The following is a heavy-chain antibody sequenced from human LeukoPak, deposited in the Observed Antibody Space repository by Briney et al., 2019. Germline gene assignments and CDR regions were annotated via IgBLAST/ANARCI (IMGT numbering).Heavy chain of an antibody. CDR3: ARIPKANWADY. V-gene: IGHV5-51*01. Sequence: GESLKISCKGSGYSFTSYWIGWVRQMPGKGLEWMGIIYPGVSDTRYSPSFQGQVTISANKSISTAYLQWSSLKASDTAMYYCARIPKANWADYWGQGTLVTVSS. CDR2: IYPGVSDT. J-gene: IGHJ4*02. CDR1: GYSFTSYW. D-gene: IGHD7-27*01.